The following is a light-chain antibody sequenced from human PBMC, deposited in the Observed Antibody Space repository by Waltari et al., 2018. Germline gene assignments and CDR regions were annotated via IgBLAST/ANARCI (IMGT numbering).Light chain of an antibody. CDR2: NTS. V-gene: IGKV1-39*01. CDR1: QGVTSL. CDR3: QQTFITPWT. Sequence: IQMTQSPSSLSASVGETVTLACRQSQGVTSLLNWYQQKPGRAPQLLISNTSTLQHGVPSRFRGSGSWTDFTRTITSLHPEDFASDACQQTFITPWTFGPGTKVDI. J-gene: IGKJ1*01.